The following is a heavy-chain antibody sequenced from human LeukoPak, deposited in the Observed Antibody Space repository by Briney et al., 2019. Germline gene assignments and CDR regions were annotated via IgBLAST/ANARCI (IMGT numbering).Heavy chain of an antibody. D-gene: IGHD3-16*02. J-gene: IGHJ4*02. CDR3: ARDYGWGSYRYFDF. V-gene: IGHV1-18*04. CDR2: ISTYNGNT. CDR1: GYTFTSSG. Sequence: GASVKVSCKASGYTFTSSGISWVRQAPGQGLEWMAWISTYNGNTNYAQKLQGRVTMTTDTSTSTAYMELRSLRSDDTAVYYCARDYGWGSYRYFDFWGQGTLVIGSS.